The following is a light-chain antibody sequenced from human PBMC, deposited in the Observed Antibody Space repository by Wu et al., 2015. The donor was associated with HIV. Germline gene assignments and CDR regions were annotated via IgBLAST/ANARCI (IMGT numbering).Light chain of an antibody. V-gene: IGKV3-20*01. CDR3: QQYVSSPLT. J-gene: IGKJ3*01. Sequence: EIVLTQSPATLSLSPGERATLSCRASQSVSSYLAWYQQKPGQAPRLLIYGASSRATGIPDRFSGSGSGTDFTLTISRLEPEDFAVYYCQQYVSSPLTFGPGTKVDIK. CDR1: QSVSSY. CDR2: GAS.